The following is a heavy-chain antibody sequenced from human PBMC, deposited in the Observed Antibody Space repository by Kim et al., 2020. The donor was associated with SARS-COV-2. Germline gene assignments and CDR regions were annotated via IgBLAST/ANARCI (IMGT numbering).Heavy chain of an antibody. CDR1: GFTFSSYS. Sequence: GGSLRLSCAASGFTFSSYSMNWVRQAPGKGLEWVSYISSSSSTIYYADSVKGRFTISRDNAKNSLYLQMNSLRDEDTAVYYCARRAYSSSWGNWFDPWGQGTLVTVSS. CDR3: ARRAYSSSWGNWFDP. D-gene: IGHD6-13*01. J-gene: IGHJ5*02. CDR2: ISSSSSTI. V-gene: IGHV3-48*02.